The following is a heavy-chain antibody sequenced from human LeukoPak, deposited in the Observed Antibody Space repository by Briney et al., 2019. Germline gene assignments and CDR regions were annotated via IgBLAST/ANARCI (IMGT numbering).Heavy chain of an antibody. V-gene: IGHV4-38-2*01. D-gene: IGHD6-19*01. CDR3: ARQDNFAVAGLFDY. J-gene: IGHJ4*02. CDR1: GNSISNGFY. CDR2: IYHSGSP. Sequence: SETLSLTCAVSGNSISNGFYWGWIRQPPGKGLEWIGSIYHSGSPYYNPSLKSRVTISVDTSKNQFSLKVNSVTAADTAVYYCARQDNFAVAGLFDYWGQGSLVIVSS.